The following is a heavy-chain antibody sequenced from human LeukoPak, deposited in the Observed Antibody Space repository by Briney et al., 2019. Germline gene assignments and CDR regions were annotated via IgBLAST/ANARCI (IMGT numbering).Heavy chain of an antibody. CDR3: ARRDYYDSSGYYAYYFDY. CDR1: GGSISSYY. D-gene: IGHD3-22*01. V-gene: IGHV4-59*08. J-gene: IGHJ4*02. Sequence: SETLSLTCSVSGGSISSYYWSWIRQPPGKGLEWIGYIYNSGSTNYNPSLKSRVTISVDTSKKQFSLKVSSVTAADTAVYYCARRDYYDSSGYYAYYFDYWGQGTLVTVSP. CDR2: IYNSGST.